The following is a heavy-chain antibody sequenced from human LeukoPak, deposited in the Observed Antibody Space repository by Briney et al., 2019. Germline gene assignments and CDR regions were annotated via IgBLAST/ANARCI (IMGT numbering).Heavy chain of an antibody. Sequence: ASVKVSCKASGYTFTSYGISWVRQAPGQGLEWMGWISAYNGNTNYAQKLQGRVTMTTDTSTSTAYMELRSLGSDDTAVYYCARDLDIVVVPAANYYYYGMDVWGQGTTVTVSS. CDR3: ARDLDIVVVPAANYYYYGMDV. J-gene: IGHJ6*02. CDR2: ISAYNGNT. CDR1: GYTFTSYG. D-gene: IGHD2-2*03. V-gene: IGHV1-18*01.